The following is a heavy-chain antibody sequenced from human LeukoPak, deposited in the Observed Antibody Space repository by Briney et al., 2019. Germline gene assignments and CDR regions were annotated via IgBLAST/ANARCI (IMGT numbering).Heavy chain of an antibody. V-gene: IGHV4-34*01. CDR3: ARAGLWPYIPFFDY. D-gene: IGHD5-18*01. J-gene: IGHJ4*02. CDR2: INHSGST. CDR1: GFTVSSNY. Sequence: PGGSLRLSCAASGFTVSSNYMSWVRQAPGKGLEWIGEINHSGSTNYNPSLKSRVTISVDTSKNQFSLKLSSVTAADTAVYYCARAGLWPYIPFFDYWGQGTLVTVSS.